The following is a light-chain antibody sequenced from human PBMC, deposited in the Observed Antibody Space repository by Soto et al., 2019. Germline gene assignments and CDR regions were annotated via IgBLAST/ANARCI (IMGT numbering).Light chain of an antibody. J-gene: IGLJ1*01. CDR3: QSYDNSLSGSGV. CDR2: GNS. V-gene: IGLV1-40*01. CDR1: SSNIGAGYD. Sequence: QSALAQPPSVSGAPGQRVTISCTGSSSNIGAGYDVHWYQHVPGTAPRLLIFGNSNRPSGVPDRFSGSKSGPSAFLAITGLQAEDEADYSCQSYDNSLSGSGVFGTGTKATVL.